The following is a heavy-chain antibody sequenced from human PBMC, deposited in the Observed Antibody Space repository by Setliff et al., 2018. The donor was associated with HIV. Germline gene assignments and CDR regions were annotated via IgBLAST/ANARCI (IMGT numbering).Heavy chain of an antibody. Sequence: SETLSLTCTVSGGSITGHYWSWIRQPPGKGLEWIGYIHYSGSSNYNPSLKSRVSISLDTSKKQVSLKLSSVTAADTAVYYCARGPYCSGGSCYSSLDYWGQGTLVTVSS. J-gene: IGHJ4*02. V-gene: IGHV4-59*11. CDR1: GGSITGHY. CDR2: IHYSGSS. CDR3: ARGPYCSGGSCYSSLDY. D-gene: IGHD2-15*01.